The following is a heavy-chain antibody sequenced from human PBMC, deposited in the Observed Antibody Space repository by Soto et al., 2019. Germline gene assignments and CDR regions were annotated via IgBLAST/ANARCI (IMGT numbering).Heavy chain of an antibody. CDR1: GFTFSTYS. CDR3: ARYRYGSEFDY. D-gene: IGHD3-10*01. Sequence: GGSLRLSCTASGFTFSTYSMIWVRQAPGKGLEWISYISSSSTTIYYADSVKGRFTISRDNAKNSLHLQMNSLRAEDTAVYYCARYRYGSEFDYWGQGTMVTVSS. J-gene: IGHJ4*02. V-gene: IGHV3-48*01. CDR2: ISSSSTTI.